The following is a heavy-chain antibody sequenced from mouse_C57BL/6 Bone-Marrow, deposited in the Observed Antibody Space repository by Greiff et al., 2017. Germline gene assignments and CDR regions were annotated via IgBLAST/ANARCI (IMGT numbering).Heavy chain of an antibody. CDR1: GFTFSDYG. CDR2: ISSGSSTI. V-gene: IGHV5-17*01. D-gene: IGHD6-2*01. J-gene: IGHJ3*01. Sequence: DVKLVESGGGLVKPGGSLKLSCAASGFTFSDYGMHWVRQAPEKGLEWVAYISSGSSTIYYADTVQGRFTISRDNAKNTLFLQMTSLRSEDTAMYYWARSLAWFAYWGQGTLVTVSA. CDR3: ARSLAWFAY.